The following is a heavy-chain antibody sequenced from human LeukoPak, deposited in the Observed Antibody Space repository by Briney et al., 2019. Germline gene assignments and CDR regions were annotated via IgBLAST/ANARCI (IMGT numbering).Heavy chain of an antibody. Sequence: PGGSLRLSCAASGFTFRTYAMTWVRQAPGKGLEWVAVISYDGSNKYYADSVKGRFTISRDNSKNTLYLQMNSLRAEDTAVYYCATPDYYGSGRGGVSPSDYWGQGTLVTVSS. J-gene: IGHJ4*02. CDR1: GFTFRTYA. V-gene: IGHV3-30*03. CDR2: ISYDGSNK. D-gene: IGHD3-10*01. CDR3: ATPDYYGSGRGGVSPSDY.